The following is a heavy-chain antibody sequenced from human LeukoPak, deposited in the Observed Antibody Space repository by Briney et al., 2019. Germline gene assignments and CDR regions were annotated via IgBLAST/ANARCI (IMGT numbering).Heavy chain of an antibody. CDR3: AKDRWGGSSSPIDY. CDR1: GFTFSSYG. J-gene: IGHJ4*02. Sequence: GGSLRLSCAAPGFTFSSYGMNWVRQAPGKGLEWVAVIWYDGSNKYYADSVKGRFTISRDNSKNTLYLQMNSLSAEDTAVYYCAKDRWGGSSSPIDYWGQGTPVTVSS. CDR2: IWYDGSNK. D-gene: IGHD6-13*01. V-gene: IGHV3-30*02.